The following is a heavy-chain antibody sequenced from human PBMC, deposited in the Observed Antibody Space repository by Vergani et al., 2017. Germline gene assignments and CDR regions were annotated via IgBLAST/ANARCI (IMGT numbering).Heavy chain of an antibody. V-gene: IGHV4-34*01. CDR3: ARAGPIRGVRPKYYFDY. CDR1: GGSFSGYY. D-gene: IGHD3-10*01. J-gene: IGHJ4*02. CDR2: INHSGST. Sequence: QVQLQQWGAGLLKPSETLSLTCAVYGGSFSGYYWSWIRQPPGKGLEWIGEINHSGSTNYNPSLKSRVTISVDTSKNQFSLKLSSVTAADTAVYYCARAGPIRGVRPKYYFDYWGQGTLVTVSS.